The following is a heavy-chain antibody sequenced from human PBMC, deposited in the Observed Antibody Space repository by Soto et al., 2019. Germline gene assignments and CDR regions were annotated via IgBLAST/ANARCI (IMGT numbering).Heavy chain of an antibody. CDR1: GGSFSGYY. CDR2: INHSGST. D-gene: IGHD3-3*01. J-gene: IGHJ6*02. Sequence: LSLTCAVYGGSFSGYYWSWIRQPPGKGLEWIGEINHSGSTNYNPSLKSRVTISVDTSKNQFSLKLSSVTAADTAVYYCARGTRSRSTYYDFWSGYAAANYYYYGMDVWGQGTTVTVS. V-gene: IGHV4-34*01. CDR3: ARGTRSRSTYYDFWSGYAAANYYYYGMDV.